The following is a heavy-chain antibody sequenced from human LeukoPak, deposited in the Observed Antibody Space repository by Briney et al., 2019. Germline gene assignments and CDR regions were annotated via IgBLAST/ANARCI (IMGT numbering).Heavy chain of an antibody. CDR1: GGSISSTRYY. CDR3: ARGLGSGYTDN. V-gene: IGHV4-39*07. D-gene: IGHD3-22*01. Sequence: TSETLSLTCTVSGGSISSTRYYWGWIRQPPGKGLEWIGSFYYSGSSYYNPSLKSRVTISVDTSKNQFSLKLSSVTAADTAVYYCARGLGSGYTDNWGQGTLVTVSS. J-gene: IGHJ4*02. CDR2: FYYSGSS.